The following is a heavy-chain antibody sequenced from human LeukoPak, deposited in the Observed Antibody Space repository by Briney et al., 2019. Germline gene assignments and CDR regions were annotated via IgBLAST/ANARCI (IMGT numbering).Heavy chain of an antibody. CDR2: INPSGGST. Sequence: ASVKVSCKASGYTFTSSYIHWVRQAPGQGLEWMGIINPSGGSTTYAQKFQGRVTMIRDTSTSTVYMELSSLRSEDTAVYYCARDGREISRNPECFQHWGQGTLVTVSS. D-gene: IGHD3-3*01. J-gene: IGHJ1*01. CDR3: ARDGREISRNPECFQH. CDR1: GYTFTSSY. V-gene: IGHV1-46*01.